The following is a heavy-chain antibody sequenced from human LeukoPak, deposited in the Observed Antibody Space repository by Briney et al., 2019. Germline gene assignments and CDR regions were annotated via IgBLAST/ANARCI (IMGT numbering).Heavy chain of an antibody. D-gene: IGHD6-13*01. CDR3: AIFRWGSTWYYADH. J-gene: IGHJ4*02. Sequence: PGGSLRLSCIGSGFTVSSNYMTWVRQAPGKGLAWLSLIYTDGGTNYAGSVKGRFTISRDNSKNTLYLQMNSLTADDTAVYYCAIFRWGSTWYYADHWGQGTLVTVSS. CDR1: GFTVSSNY. CDR2: IYTDGGT. V-gene: IGHV3-53*01.